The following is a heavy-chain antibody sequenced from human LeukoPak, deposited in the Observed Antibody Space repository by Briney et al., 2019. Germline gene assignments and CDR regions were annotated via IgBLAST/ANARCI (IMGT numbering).Heavy chain of an antibody. CDR1: GYTFTRYA. CDR3: ARWGIAAAGTYGDFDY. V-gene: IGHV1-3*01. D-gene: IGHD6-13*01. J-gene: IGHJ4*02. CDR2: INAGNGNT. Sequence: ASVKVSCKASGYTFTRYAMHWVRQAPGQRLEWMGWINAGNGNTKYSQKFQGRVTITRDTSASTAYMELSSLRSEDTAVYYCARWGIAAAGTYGDFDYWGQGTLVTVSS.